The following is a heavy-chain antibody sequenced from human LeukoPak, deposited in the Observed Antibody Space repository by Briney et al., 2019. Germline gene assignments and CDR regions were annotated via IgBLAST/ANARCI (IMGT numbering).Heavy chain of an antibody. CDR1: GFTFSSYG. V-gene: IGHV3-30*03. D-gene: IGHD4-17*01. CDR3: ARSPYGGYGDN. J-gene: IGHJ4*02. CDR2: ISYDGSNR. Sequence: PGGSLRLSCAASGFTFSSYGMHWVRQAPGKGLEWVAVISYDGSNRYYADSVKGRFTISRDKSKNTLYLQMNSLRAEDTAVYYCARSPYGGYGDNWGQGTLVTVSS.